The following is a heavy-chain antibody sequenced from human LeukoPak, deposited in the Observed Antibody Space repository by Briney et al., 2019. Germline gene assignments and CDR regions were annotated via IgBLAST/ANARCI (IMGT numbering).Heavy chain of an antibody. Sequence: PSETLSLTCTVSGGSISGVYWNWIRQPPRKGLEWVGYIHTSGSTSFNPSLKSRLSFSIDTSKNQVSLRLSSVTATDTAVYYCTRRRGGWGEGEFDFWGQEIPVTVS. CDR2: IHTSGST. CDR3: TRRRGGWGEGEFDF. CDR1: GGSISGVY. D-gene: IGHD3-16*01. V-gene: IGHV4-4*09. J-gene: IGHJ4*02.